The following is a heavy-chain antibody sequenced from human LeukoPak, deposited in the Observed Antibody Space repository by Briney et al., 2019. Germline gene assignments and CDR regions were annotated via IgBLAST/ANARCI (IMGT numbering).Heavy chain of an antibody. J-gene: IGHJ3*02. Sequence: SRTLSLTCTVSGASIRSGDYYWSWIRQPPGKGLEWIGYIYDSGSTYYNPSLKSRITISVDTSENRFSLKLSSVTATDTAVYYCARDCSGGSCYGAFDIWGQGTMVTVSS. CDR3: ARDCSGGSCYGAFDI. V-gene: IGHV4-30-4*01. D-gene: IGHD2-15*01. CDR2: IYDSGST. CDR1: GASIRSGDYY.